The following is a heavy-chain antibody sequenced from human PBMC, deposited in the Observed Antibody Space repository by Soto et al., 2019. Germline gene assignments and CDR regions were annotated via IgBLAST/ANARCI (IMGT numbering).Heavy chain of an antibody. CDR2: IIPVLGII. Sequence: QGQLVQSGAEVKKPGSSMKVSCKGSGGTFSSYTISWVRQAPGQGLEWMGRIIPVLGIINYAQKFQGRVPITADKATTTSYMELSSLTSEVTAVYYCARDATAAGDAYWGHGPQVHVS. V-gene: IGHV1-69*02. J-gene: IGHJ4*01. CDR1: GGTFSSYT. D-gene: IGHD6-13*01. CDR3: ARDATAAGDAY.